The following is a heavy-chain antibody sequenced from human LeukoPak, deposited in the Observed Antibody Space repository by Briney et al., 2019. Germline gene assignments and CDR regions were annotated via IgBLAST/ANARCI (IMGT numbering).Heavy chain of an antibody. CDR1: GFTFSFYG. CDR2: IGNKANSYTT. V-gene: IGHV3-72*01. Sequence: PGGSLRLSCAASGFTFSFYGVHWVRQAPGKGLEWVGRIGNKANSYTTEYAASVKGRFTISRDDSRNSLYLQMNSLKTEDTALYYCTRGYSSISIYAFDIWGQGTMVTVSS. CDR3: TRGYSSISIYAFDI. D-gene: IGHD6-13*01. J-gene: IGHJ3*02.